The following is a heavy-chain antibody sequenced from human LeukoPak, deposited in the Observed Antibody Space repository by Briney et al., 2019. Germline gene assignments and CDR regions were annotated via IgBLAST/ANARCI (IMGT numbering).Heavy chain of an antibody. CDR2: IRSAVDTT. J-gene: IGHJ4*02. CDR1: GFTMSNYG. D-gene: IGHD3/OR15-3a*01. Sequence: PGGSLRLSCAASGFTMSNYGVSWVRQAPGKGLEWVSGIRSAVDTTHYADSVKGRFIISRDNSKNTLSLQLNSLRLEDTALYYCAKHFCTGLDCSLFDSWGQGTLVTVSS. V-gene: IGHV3-23*01. CDR3: AKHFCTGLDCSLFDS.